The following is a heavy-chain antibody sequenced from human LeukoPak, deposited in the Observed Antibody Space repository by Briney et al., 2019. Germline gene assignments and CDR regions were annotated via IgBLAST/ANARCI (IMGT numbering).Heavy chain of an antibody. CDR3: ARGDTAWGGVDY. J-gene: IGHJ4*02. Sequence: PSETLSLTCTISGGSVSDYYWSWIRQSPGKGLEWIGSIYHSGSTYYNPSMKSRVTISVDTSKNQFSLKLSSVTAADTAVYYCARGDTAWGGVDYWGQGTLVTVSS. D-gene: IGHD5-18*01. V-gene: IGHV4-38-2*02. CDR2: IYHSGST. CDR1: GGSVSDYY.